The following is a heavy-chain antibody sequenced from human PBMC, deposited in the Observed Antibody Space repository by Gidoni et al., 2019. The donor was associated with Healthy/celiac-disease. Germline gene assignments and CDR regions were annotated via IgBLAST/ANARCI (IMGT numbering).Heavy chain of an antibody. CDR2: INPSGGST. V-gene: IGHV1-46*03. CDR3: AREGGYCTNGVCPYFDY. D-gene: IGHD2-8*01. J-gene: IGHJ4*02. CDR1: GYTFTSYY. Sequence: QVQLVQSGAEVKKPGASVKVSCKASGYTFTSYYMHWVRQAPGQGLEWMGIINPSGGSTSYAQKFQGRVTRTRDTSTSTVYMELSSLRSEDTAVYYCAREGGYCTNGVCPYFDYWGQGTLVTVSS.